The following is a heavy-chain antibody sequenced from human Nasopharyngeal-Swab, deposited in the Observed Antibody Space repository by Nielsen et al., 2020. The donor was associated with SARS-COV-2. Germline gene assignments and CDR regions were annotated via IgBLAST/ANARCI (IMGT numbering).Heavy chain of an antibody. Sequence: ASVKVSCKVSGYTLTEFSMHWVRQAPGKGLEWMGGFDPEDGETIYAQKFQGRVTMTEDTSTDTAYMVLSSLRSEDTAVYYCRVVPAAMWYYYYGMDVWGQGTTVTVSS. CDR3: RVVPAAMWYYYYGMDV. CDR1: GYTLTEFS. CDR2: FDPEDGET. J-gene: IGHJ6*02. D-gene: IGHD2-2*01. V-gene: IGHV1-24*01.